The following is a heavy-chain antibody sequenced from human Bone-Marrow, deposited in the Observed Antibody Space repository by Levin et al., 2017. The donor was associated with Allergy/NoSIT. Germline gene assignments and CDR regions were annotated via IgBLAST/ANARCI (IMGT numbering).Heavy chain of an antibody. V-gene: IGHV3-23*01. CDR2: ISGSGGNT. CDR3: AGYDTSAYHTPFDY. Sequence: PGGSLRLSCAASGFIFSNYAMNWVRQAPGKGLEWVSQISGSGGNTHYADSVKGRFTFSRDNSKNTLYLQMNNLRAEDTAVYYCAGYDTSAYHTPFDYWGQGTLVTVSS. D-gene: IGHD3-22*01. CDR1: GFIFSNYA. J-gene: IGHJ4*02.